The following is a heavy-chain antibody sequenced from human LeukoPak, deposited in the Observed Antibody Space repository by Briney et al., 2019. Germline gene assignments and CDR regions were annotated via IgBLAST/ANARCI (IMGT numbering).Heavy chain of an antibody. CDR1: GVSISSYY. J-gene: IGHJ3*02. Sequence: ASETLSLTCTVSGVSISSYYWGWIRQPPGKGLEWIGSIYHSGSTYYNPSLKSRVTISVDTSKNQFSLKLSSVTAADTAVYYCARVRGGDYVIYNAFDIWGQGTMVTVSS. V-gene: IGHV4-38-2*02. CDR3: ARVRGGDYVIYNAFDI. CDR2: IYHSGST. D-gene: IGHD3-10*01.